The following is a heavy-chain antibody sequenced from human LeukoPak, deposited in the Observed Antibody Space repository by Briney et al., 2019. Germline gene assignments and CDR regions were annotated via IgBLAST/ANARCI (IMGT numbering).Heavy chain of an antibody. CDR3: ARQMYGSGSNWFDP. D-gene: IGHD3-10*01. CDR2: INPTGGST. J-gene: IGHJ5*02. V-gene: IGHV1-46*01. Sequence: ASVKVSYKASGYTFTSYYMHWVRRAPGQGLEWMGLINPTGGSTGYAQKFQGRVTMTRDMSTSTDYMELSSLRSDDTAVYYCARQMYGSGSNWFDPWGQGTLVTVSS. CDR1: GYTFTSYY.